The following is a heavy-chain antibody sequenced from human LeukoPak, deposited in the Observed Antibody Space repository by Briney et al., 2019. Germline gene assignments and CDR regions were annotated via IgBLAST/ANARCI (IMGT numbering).Heavy chain of an antibody. CDR1: GFTFSDYA. Sequence: RGSLRLSCAASGFTFSDYAMNWVRQAPGKGLEWVSSISETGDDPSYADSVKGRFTISRDNSRTTLYLQMKSLRAEDTAVYYCAKQFVDIWGQGTLVTVSS. CDR2: ISETGDDP. D-gene: IGHD5-24*01. CDR3: AKQFVDI. J-gene: IGHJ5*02. V-gene: IGHV3-23*01.